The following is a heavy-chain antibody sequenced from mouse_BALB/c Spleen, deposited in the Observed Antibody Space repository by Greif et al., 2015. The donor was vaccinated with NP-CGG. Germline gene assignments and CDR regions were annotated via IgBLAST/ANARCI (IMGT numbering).Heavy chain of an antibody. D-gene: IGHD1-1*01. CDR2: ISSGGSYT. Sequence: EVKLEESGGGLVKPGGSLKLSCAASGFTFSSYAMSWVRQSPEKRLEWVAEISSGGSYTYYPDTVTGRFTISRDNAKNTLYLEMSSLRSEDTAMYYCARDGIYYYGSSYFYAMDYWGQGTSVTVSS. CDR1: GFTFSSYA. J-gene: IGHJ4*01. CDR3: ARDGIYYYGSSYFYAMDY. V-gene: IGHV5-9-4*01.